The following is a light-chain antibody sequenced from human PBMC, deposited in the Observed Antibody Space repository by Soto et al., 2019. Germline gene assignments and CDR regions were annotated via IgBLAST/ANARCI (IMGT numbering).Light chain of an antibody. CDR1: QGIRND. CDR3: LQDYNYPLT. Sequence: AIQMTQSPSSLSASLIERVTIXRLASQGIRNDLGWYQQKPGKAPKLLIYAASSLQSGVPSRFSGSGSGTDFTLTISSLQPEDFATYYCLQDYNYPLTFGGGTKVDI. CDR2: AAS. V-gene: IGKV1-6*01. J-gene: IGKJ4*01.